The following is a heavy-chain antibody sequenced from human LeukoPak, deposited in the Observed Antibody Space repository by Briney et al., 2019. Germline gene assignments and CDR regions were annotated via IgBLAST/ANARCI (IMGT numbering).Heavy chain of an antibody. J-gene: IGHJ6*03. V-gene: IGHV4-4*07. Sequence: SETLSLTCTVSGGSISSYYWSWIRQPAGKGLEWIGRIYTSGSTNYNPSLKSRVTMSVDTSKNQFSLRLSSVTAADTAVYYCAREGIAVANRYYYYMDVWGKGTTVTISS. D-gene: IGHD6-19*01. CDR2: IYTSGST. CDR1: GGSISSYY. CDR3: AREGIAVANRYYYYMDV.